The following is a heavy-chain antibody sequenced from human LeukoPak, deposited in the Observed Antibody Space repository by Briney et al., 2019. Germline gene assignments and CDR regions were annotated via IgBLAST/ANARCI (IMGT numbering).Heavy chain of an antibody. D-gene: IGHD1-26*01. J-gene: IGHJ3*02. CDR2: IWYDGSNK. CDR3: ARDRRWDTHAFDI. CDR1: GFTFSSYG. V-gene: IGHV3-33*01. Sequence: GGSLRLSCAASGFTFSSYGMHWVRQAPGEGLEWVAVIWYDGSNKYYADSVKGRFTISRDNSKNTLYLQMNSLRAEDTAVYYCARDRRWDTHAFDIWGQGTMVTVSS.